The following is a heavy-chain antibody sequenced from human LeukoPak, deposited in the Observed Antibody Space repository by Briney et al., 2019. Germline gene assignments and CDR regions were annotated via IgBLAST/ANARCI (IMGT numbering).Heavy chain of an antibody. V-gene: IGHV4-4*02. CDR3: TRESGAFSPFGF. CDR2: VHRNGAT. J-gene: IGHJ4*02. CDR1: GGSILSTNW. D-gene: IGHD1-26*01. Sequence: SGTLSLTCAVSGGSILSTNWWSWVRQPPGKGLEWIGEVHRNGATNYNPSVEGRVTMSTDKSKNHLSLEVISVTDADTAMYYCTRESGAFSPFGFWGQGTLVTVSS.